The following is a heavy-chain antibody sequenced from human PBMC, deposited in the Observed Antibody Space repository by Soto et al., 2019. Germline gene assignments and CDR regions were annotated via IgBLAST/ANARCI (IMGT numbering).Heavy chain of an antibody. D-gene: IGHD2-2*03. CDR3: ARVDIVVVPAAVYYYYYGMDV. J-gene: IGHJ6*02. CDR2: ISAYNGNT. Sequence: GASVKVSCKASGYTFTSYGISWVRQAPGQGLEWMGWISAYNGNTNYAQKLQGRVTMTTDTSTSTAYMELRSLRSDDTAVYYCARVDIVVVPAAVYYYYYGMDVWGQGTTVTVSS. V-gene: IGHV1-18*01. CDR1: GYTFTSYG.